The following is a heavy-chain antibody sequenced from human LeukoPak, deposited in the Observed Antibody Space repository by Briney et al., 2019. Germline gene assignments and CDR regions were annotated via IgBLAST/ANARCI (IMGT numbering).Heavy chain of an antibody. CDR2: IYTSGST. J-gene: IGHJ6*03. V-gene: IGHV4-4*07. D-gene: IGHD2-15*01. CDR3: ARAVGYCSGGSCYSYYYYMDV. Sequence: SETLSLTCTVSGGSISSYYGSWIRQPAGKGLEWIGRIYTSGSTNYNPSLKSRVTMSVDTSKNQFSLKLSSVTAADTAVYYCARAVGYCSGGSCYSYYYYMDVWGKGNTVTVSS. CDR1: GGSISSYY.